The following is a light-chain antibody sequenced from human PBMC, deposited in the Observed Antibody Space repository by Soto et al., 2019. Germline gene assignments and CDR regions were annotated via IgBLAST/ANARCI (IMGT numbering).Light chain of an antibody. Sequence: EIVLTQSPATLSLSPGERATLSCRASQSVSSYLAWYQQKPGQPPRLLIYETSNRATGTPARFRGSGSGTDFTLTITSLEPEDFAVYYCQHHNNWFSWTFGQGTK. J-gene: IGKJ1*01. V-gene: IGKV3-11*01. CDR1: QSVSSY. CDR3: QHHNNWFSWT. CDR2: ETS.